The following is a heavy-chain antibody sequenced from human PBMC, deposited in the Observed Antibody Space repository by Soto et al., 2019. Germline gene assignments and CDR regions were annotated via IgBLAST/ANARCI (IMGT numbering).Heavy chain of an antibody. CDR3: ARLGAALDV. Sequence: GESLKISCKASGYSFSTYWIAWVRQMSGKGLEWMGTIYPGDSDTTYSPSFQGQVTISADKSISTAYLQWSSLKASDTAMYYCARLGAALDVWGQGTTVTVSS. D-gene: IGHD6-13*01. CDR2: IYPGDSDT. J-gene: IGHJ6*02. V-gene: IGHV5-51*01. CDR1: GYSFSTYW.